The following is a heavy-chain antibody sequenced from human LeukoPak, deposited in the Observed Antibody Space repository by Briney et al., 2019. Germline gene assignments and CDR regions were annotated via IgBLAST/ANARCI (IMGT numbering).Heavy chain of an antibody. Sequence: PGGSLRLSCAASGFTFGSYWMSWVRQAPGKGLEWVANIKKDGSEKNYVDSVKGRFTISRDNAKNSLYLQMNSLRAEDTAVYYCARDRVSGSYNYWGQGTLVTVSS. CDR3: ARDRVSGSYNY. CDR1: GFTFGSYW. J-gene: IGHJ4*02. CDR2: IKKDGSEK. D-gene: IGHD1-26*01. V-gene: IGHV3-7*01.